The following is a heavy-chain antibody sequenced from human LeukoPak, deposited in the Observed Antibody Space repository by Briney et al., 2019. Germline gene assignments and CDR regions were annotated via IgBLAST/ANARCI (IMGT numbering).Heavy chain of an antibody. Sequence: SETLSLTCAVYGGSFSGYYWSWIRQPPGKGRGWIGEINHSGGTNYNPSLKSRVTISVDKSKNQFSLKLSSVTAADTAVYYCARDNPTYYYDSSGEKGPYYFDYWGQGTLVTVSS. V-gene: IGHV4-34*01. CDR3: ARDNPTYYYDSSGEKGPYYFDY. CDR2: INHSGGT. D-gene: IGHD3-22*01. J-gene: IGHJ4*02. CDR1: GGSFSGYY.